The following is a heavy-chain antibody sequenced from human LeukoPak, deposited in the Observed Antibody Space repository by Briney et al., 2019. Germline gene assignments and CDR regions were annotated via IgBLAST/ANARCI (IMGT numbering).Heavy chain of an antibody. V-gene: IGHV3-23*01. CDR3: ARDRTYYYDSSGYYYVGSGGAFDI. CDR1: GFTFSSYA. D-gene: IGHD3-22*01. J-gene: IGHJ3*02. CDR2: ISGSGGSK. Sequence: GGSLRLSCAASGFTFSSYAMSWVRQAPGKGLEWVSAISGSGGSKYYADSVKGRFTISRDNSKNTLYLQMNSLRAEDTAVYYCARDRTYYYDSSGYYYVGSGGAFDIWGQGTMVTVSS.